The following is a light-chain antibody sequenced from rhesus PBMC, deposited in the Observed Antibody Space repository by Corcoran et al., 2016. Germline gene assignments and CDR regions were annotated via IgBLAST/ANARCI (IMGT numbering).Light chain of an antibody. Sequence: EIVMTQSPDTLSLSPGERATLSCWASQSARRYVAWYQQKPEQAPRLLIYGANSRATGIPDRFSGSGSGTDFTLIISRLWPEDVGVYYCHQYSSWNSFGQGTKVWI. CDR1: QSARRY. CDR3: HQYSSWNS. CDR2: GAN. V-gene: IGKV3S9*01. J-gene: IGKJ2*01.